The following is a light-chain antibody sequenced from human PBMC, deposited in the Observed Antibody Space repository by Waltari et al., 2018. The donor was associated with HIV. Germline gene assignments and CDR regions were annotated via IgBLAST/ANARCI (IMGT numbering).Light chain of an antibody. CDR3: AAWDDSLSGQVL. Sequence: QSVLTQSPSVSAAPGQRVTISCSGSSPNIGNNDVSWYQQLPGRAPKFLIYDNYQGPSGLPDRFSGSKSGTSASLAISGLRPEDEADYYCAAWDDSLSGQVLFGGGTKLTVL. CDR1: SPNIGNND. V-gene: IGLV1-47*01. CDR2: DNY. J-gene: IGLJ2*01.